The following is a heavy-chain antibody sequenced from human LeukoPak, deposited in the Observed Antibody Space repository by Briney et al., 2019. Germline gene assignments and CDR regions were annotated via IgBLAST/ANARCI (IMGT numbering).Heavy chain of an antibody. Sequence: ASVKVSCKASGYTFTGYYMHWVRQAPGQGLEWMGWINPNSGGTNYAQKFQGRVTMTRNTSISTAYMELSSLRSEDTAVYYCARVYYYDSSGYPYYFDYWGQGTLVTVSS. D-gene: IGHD3-22*01. J-gene: IGHJ4*02. CDR2: INPNSGGT. CDR1: GYTFTGYY. CDR3: ARVYYYDSSGYPYYFDY. V-gene: IGHV1-2*02.